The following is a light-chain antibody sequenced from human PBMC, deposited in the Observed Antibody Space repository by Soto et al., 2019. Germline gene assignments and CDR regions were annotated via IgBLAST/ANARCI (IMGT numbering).Light chain of an antibody. CDR2: EVS. Sequence: SALTQPASVSGSPGQSITISCTGTSSDVGGYNYVSWYQQHPGKAPKLMIYEVSNRPSGVSNRFSGSKSGNTASLTISGLQSEHEADYYCRSYTSSSTPYVFGTGTKLTVL. J-gene: IGLJ1*01. CDR1: SSDVGGYNY. CDR3: RSYTSSSTPYV. V-gene: IGLV2-14*01.